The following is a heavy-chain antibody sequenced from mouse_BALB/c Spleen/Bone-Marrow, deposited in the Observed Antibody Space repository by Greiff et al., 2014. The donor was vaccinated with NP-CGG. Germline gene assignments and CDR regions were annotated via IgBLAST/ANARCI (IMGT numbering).Heavy chain of an antibody. V-gene: IGHV1S56*01. J-gene: IGHJ4*01. CDR2: IYPGDFNT. D-gene: IGHD2-4*01. CDR1: GYTFTSYY. Sequence: QVQLQQSGPELVKPGASVRISCKASGYTFTSYYIHWVKQRPGQGLEWIGWIYPGDFNTKYNEKFKGKATLTADKSSSTAYMQLSSLTSEGSAVYFCARKSQRAYDSMNYWGPGTSVTVSS. CDR3: ARKSQRAYDSMNY.